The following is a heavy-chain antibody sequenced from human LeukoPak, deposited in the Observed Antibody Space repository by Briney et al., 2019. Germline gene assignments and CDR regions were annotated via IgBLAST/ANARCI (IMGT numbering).Heavy chain of an antibody. CDR1: GGSISISNW. CDR2: IYHSGST. CDR3: ARARDDYINNWFDP. J-gene: IGHJ5*02. D-gene: IGHD5-24*01. V-gene: IGHV4-4*02. Sequence: PSGTLSLTCAVSGGSISISNWWSWVRQPPGKGLEWIGEIYHSGSTNYNPSPKSRVTISVDASKSQLSLKLSSVTAADTAVYYCARARDDYINNWFDPWGQGTLVTVSS.